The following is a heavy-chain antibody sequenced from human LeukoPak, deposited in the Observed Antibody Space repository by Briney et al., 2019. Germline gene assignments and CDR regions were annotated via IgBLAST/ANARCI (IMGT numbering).Heavy chain of an antibody. Sequence: GASVKVSCKASGGTFSSYAINWVRQATGQGLEWMGWMNPNSGNTGYAQKFQGRVTMTRNTSISTAYMELSSLRSEDTAVYYCARVRGTYGGNPKYWGQGTLVTVSS. CDR2: MNPNSGNT. CDR3: ARVRGTYGGNPKY. CDR1: GGTFSSYA. V-gene: IGHV1-8*02. J-gene: IGHJ1*01. D-gene: IGHD4-23*01.